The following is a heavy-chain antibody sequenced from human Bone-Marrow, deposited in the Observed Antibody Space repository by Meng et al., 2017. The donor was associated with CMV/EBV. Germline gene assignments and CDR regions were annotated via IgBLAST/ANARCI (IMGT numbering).Heavy chain of an antibody. CDR2: IKSDGSQS. CDR3: ARDPGSGSWAAYDL. J-gene: IGHJ3*01. D-gene: IGHD1-26*01. CDR1: GFTFTNYW. Sequence: GGSLRLSCAASGFTFTNYWMTWVRQVPGKGLEWVANIKSDGSQSQYGDSVKGRFTVSRDNAENSLFLQMNGLRVEDTAVYYCARDPGSGSWAAYDLWGQGKTVTV. V-gene: IGHV3-7*01.